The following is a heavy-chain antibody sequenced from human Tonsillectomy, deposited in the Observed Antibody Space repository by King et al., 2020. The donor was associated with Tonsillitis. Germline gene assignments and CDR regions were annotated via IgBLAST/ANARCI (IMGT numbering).Heavy chain of an antibody. CDR1: GFTFSSYS. J-gene: IGHJ4*02. D-gene: IGHD3-22*01. V-gene: IGHV3-21*01. CDR2: ISSSSSYI. CDR3: ARGNYYDSSGYYIAFDY. Sequence: VQLVESGGGLVKPGGSLRLSCAASGFTFSSYSMNWVRQAPGTGLEWVSSISSSSSYIYYADSVKGRFTISRDNAKNSLYLQMNSLRAEDTAVYYCARGNYYDSSGYYIAFDYWGQGTLVTVSS.